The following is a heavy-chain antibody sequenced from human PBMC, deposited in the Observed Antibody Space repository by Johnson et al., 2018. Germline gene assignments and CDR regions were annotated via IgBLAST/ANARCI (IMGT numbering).Heavy chain of an antibody. V-gene: IGHV1-69*12. D-gene: IGHD2-15*01. J-gene: IGHJ3*02. CDR2: IIPIFGTA. Sequence: QVQLVQSGAEVKKPGSSVKVSCKASGGTFSSYAISWVRQAPGQGLEWLGGIIPIFGTANYAQKFQGRVTITADESTSTAYMELGSLRSEDRAVYYCARHLGCSGGSCYGNDAFDIGGQGAMVTVSS. CDR1: GGTFSSYA. CDR3: ARHLGCSGGSCYGNDAFDI.